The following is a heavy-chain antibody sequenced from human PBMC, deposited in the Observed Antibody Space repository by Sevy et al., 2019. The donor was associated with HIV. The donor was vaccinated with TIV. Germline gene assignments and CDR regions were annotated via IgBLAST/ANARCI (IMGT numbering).Heavy chain of an antibody. J-gene: IGHJ4*02. CDR1: GFTFTNAW. D-gene: IGHD5-12*01. V-gene: IGHV3-15*01. CDR3: TTHAFGYSGDY. CDR2: IKSKTDGETT. Sequence: GGSLRLSCAASGFTFTNAWMSWVRQAPGKGLEWVGRIKSKTDGETTDYAAPVKGRFTISRDDSKNRLYLQMNSLKTEDTAVFYCTTHAFGYSGDYWGQGTLVTVSS.